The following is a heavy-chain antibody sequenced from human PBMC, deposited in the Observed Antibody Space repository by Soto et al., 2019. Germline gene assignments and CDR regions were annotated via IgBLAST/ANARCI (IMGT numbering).Heavy chain of an antibody. D-gene: IGHD1-26*01. CDR2: INAGNGNT. V-gene: IGHV1-3*01. J-gene: IGHJ4*02. Sequence: ASVKVSCKASGYTFTTYAMHWVRQAPGQRLEWMGWINAGNGNTKYSQKFQGRVTITRDTSASTAYMELSSLRSEDTAVYYCARMGSGFYWYYWGQGTLVTVSS. CDR3: ARMGSGFYWYY. CDR1: GYTFTTYA.